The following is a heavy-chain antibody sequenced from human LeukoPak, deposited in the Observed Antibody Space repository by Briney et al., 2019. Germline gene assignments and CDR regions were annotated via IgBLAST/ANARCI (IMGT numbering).Heavy chain of an antibody. CDR2: INPNSGGT. CDR3: ARSADPMIVVWYAFDI. J-gene: IGHJ3*02. V-gene: IGHV1-2*02. D-gene: IGHD3-22*01. CDR1: GYTFTSYD. Sequence: GASVKVSCKASGYTFTSYDINWVRQAPGQGLEWMGWINPNSGGTNYAQKFQGRVTMTRDTSISTAYMELSRLRSDDTAVYYCARSADPMIVVWYAFDIWGQGTMVTVSS.